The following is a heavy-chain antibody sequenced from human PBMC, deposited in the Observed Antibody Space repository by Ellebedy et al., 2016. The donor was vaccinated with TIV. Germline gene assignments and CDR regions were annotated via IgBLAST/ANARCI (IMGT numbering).Heavy chain of an antibody. D-gene: IGHD5-18*01. CDR2: ISAYNGNP. CDR1: GGTFSSYA. CDR3: ARNTPMAEYFDY. V-gene: IGHV1-18*01. Sequence: AASVKVSCKASGGTFSSYAISWVRQAPGQGLEWMGWISAYNGNPNYAQKLQGRVTMTTDTSTSTAYMELRSLRSDDTAVYYCARNTPMAEYFDYWGQGTLVTVSS. J-gene: IGHJ4*02.